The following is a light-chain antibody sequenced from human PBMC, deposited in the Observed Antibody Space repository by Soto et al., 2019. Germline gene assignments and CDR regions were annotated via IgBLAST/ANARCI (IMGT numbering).Light chain of an antibody. V-gene: IGLV2-14*01. Sequence: QSVLTQPPSVSGSPGQSITISCTGTSSDIGAYHSVSWYQQHPPKAPKLMIFEVTNRPPGISHRFSGSKSGNTASLTISGLLPEDEADYYCSSYTRGNTYVFGTGTKAPS. CDR3: SSYTRGNTYV. CDR1: SSDIGAYHS. J-gene: IGLJ1*01. CDR2: EVT.